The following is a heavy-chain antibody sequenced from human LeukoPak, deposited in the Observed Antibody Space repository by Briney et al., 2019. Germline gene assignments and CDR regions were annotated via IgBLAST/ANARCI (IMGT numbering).Heavy chain of an antibody. Sequence: SETLSLTCTVSGGSISSYYWSWIRQPPGKGLEWIGYIYYSGSTNYNPSLKSRVTISVDTSKNQFSLKLSSVTAADTAVYYCAKKGAATGRGWFDPWGQGTLVTVSS. D-gene: IGHD6-13*01. CDR2: IYYSGST. V-gene: IGHV4-59*01. CDR3: AKKGAATGRGWFDP. J-gene: IGHJ5*02. CDR1: GGSISSYY.